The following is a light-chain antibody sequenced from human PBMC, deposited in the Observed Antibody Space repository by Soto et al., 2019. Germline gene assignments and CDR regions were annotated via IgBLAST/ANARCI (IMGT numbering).Light chain of an antibody. J-gene: IGKJ3*01. CDR2: GAS. CDR3: QQYGSSPVT. Sequence: EIVLTQSPGTLSLSPGDRATVSCRASQSLSSTYLAWYQQKAGQAPRLLIYGASSRATGIPDRFSGSGSGTDFTLTISRLEPEDFAVYYCQQYGSSPVTFGPGTKVD. CDR1: QSLSSTY. V-gene: IGKV3-20*01.